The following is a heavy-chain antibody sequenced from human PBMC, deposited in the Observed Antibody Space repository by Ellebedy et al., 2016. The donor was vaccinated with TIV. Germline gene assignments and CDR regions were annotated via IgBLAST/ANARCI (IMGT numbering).Heavy chain of an antibody. D-gene: IGHD2-2*01. CDR2: INHSGST. Sequence: SETLSLXCAVYGGSFSGYYWSWIRQPPGKGLEWIGEINHSGSTNYNPSLKSRVTISVDTSKNQFSLKLSSVTAADTAVYYCARGSVVVPAALRSFDPWGQGTLVTVSS. CDR1: GGSFSGYY. V-gene: IGHV4-34*01. J-gene: IGHJ5*02. CDR3: ARGSVVVPAALRSFDP.